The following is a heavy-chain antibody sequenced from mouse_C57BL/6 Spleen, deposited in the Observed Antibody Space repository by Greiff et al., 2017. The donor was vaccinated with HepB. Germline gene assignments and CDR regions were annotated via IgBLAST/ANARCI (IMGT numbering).Heavy chain of an antibody. CDR2: INPSNGGT. CDR1: GYTFTSYW. V-gene: IGHV1-53*01. J-gene: IGHJ2*01. D-gene: IGHD1-1*01. Sequence: QVQLQQPGTELVKPGASVKLSCKASGYTFTSYWMHWVKQRPGQGLEWIGNINPSNGGTNYNEKFQSKATLTVDKSSSTAYRQLSSLTSEDSAVYYCARTGTTVVYFDYWGQGTTLTVSS. CDR3: ARTGTTVVYFDY.